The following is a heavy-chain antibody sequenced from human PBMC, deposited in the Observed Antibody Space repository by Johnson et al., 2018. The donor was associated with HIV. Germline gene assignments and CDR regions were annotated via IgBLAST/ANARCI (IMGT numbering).Heavy chain of an antibody. V-gene: IGHV3-9*01. CDR3: AKEGAAVIHFDI. Sequence: EVQVVESGGGLVQPGRSLRLSCAASGFTFDDYAMHWVRQAPGKGLEWVSGISWNSGSIGYADSVKGRFTISRDNAKNSLYLQMNSLRAEDTALYYCAKEGAAVIHFDIWGQGTMVTVSS. CDR2: ISWNSGSI. J-gene: IGHJ3*02. CDR1: GFTFDDYA. D-gene: IGHD6-13*01.